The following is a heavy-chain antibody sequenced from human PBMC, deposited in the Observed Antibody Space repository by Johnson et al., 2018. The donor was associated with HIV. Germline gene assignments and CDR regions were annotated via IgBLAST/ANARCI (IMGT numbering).Heavy chain of an antibody. CDR3: ARDRLLWFRELWPHDALDI. CDR1: GFTLSNYW. CDR2: IHKDGTNT. Sequence: VQLVESGGGLAQPGGSLRLSCAATGFTLSNYWLHWVRQVPGKGLVWVSRIHKDGTNTYYRFSVTGEFTIPSYNSNNPLYLQMNSLRTEDTAVYYCARDRLLWFRELWPHDALDIWGQGTMVTVSS. J-gene: IGHJ3*02. V-gene: IGHV3-74*01. D-gene: IGHD3-10*01.